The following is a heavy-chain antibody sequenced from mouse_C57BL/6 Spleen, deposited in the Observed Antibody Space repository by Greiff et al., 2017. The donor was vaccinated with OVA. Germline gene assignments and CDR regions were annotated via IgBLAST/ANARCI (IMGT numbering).Heavy chain of an antibody. Sequence: QVQLQQPGAELVRPGSSVKLSCKASGYTFTSYWMHWVKQRPIQGLEWIGNIDPSDSETHYNQKFKDKATLTVDKSSSTAYMQLSSLTSEDSAVYYCARSDYYGSSKGYFDVWGTGTTVTVSS. CDR3: ARSDYYGSSKGYFDV. CDR1: GYTFTSYW. J-gene: IGHJ1*03. V-gene: IGHV1-52*01. D-gene: IGHD1-1*01. CDR2: IDPSDSET.